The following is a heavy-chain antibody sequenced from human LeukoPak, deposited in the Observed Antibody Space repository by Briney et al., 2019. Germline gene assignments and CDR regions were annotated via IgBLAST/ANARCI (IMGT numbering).Heavy chain of an antibody. CDR2: INSNSGGT. V-gene: IGHV1-2*02. Sequence: APVKLSCKASGYTFTGYYMHWVRQSPGQGLEWMGWINSNSGGTNYAQKFQGRVTMTRDTSISTVYMELSRLRSDDTAVYYCAREKVEGANWFDPWGQGTLVTVFS. J-gene: IGHJ5*02. D-gene: IGHD2-15*01. CDR1: GYTFTGYY. CDR3: AREKVEGANWFDP.